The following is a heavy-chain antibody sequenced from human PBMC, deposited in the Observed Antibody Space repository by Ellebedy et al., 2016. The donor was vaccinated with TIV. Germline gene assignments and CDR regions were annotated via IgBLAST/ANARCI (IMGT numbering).Heavy chain of an antibody. CDR1: GFTFSSYG. D-gene: IGHD2-2*01. Sequence: GESLKISXAASGFTFSSYGMHWVRQAPGKGLEWVAVIWFDGSNKYYADSVKGRFAISRDNSKNTLYLQMNSLRAEDTAVYYCARGGYCSSTSCYALGYYYYYYMDVWGKGTTVTVSS. J-gene: IGHJ6*03. CDR3: ARGGYCSSTSCYALGYYYYYYMDV. V-gene: IGHV3-33*01. CDR2: IWFDGSNK.